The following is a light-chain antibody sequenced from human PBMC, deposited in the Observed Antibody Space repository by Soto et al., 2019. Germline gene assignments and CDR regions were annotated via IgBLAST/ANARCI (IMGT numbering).Light chain of an antibody. J-gene: IGLJ2*01. CDR2: EVT. V-gene: IGLV2-18*02. CDR1: SSDVGAYNR. Sequence: QSALTQPPSVSGSPGQSVAISCTGTSSDVGAYNRVSWYQQPPGTAPKVLIYEVTNRPSGVPDRFSGSKSGNTASLTISGLQAEDEADYYCSSYTSSTTLVFGGGTKVTVL. CDR3: SSYTSSTTLV.